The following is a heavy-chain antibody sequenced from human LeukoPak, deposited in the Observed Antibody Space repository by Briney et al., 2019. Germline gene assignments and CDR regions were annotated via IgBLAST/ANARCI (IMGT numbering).Heavy chain of an antibody. J-gene: IGHJ4*02. CDR3: ARDGGRGRRQLGY. CDR2: ISAYNGNT. Sequence: GASVKVSCKAAGYSFTSYGISWVRQAPGQGLQWMGWISAYNGNTNYAPRLQGRVTLTTDTSTSTAYMALRNLRSDDTAVYYCARDGGRGRRQLGYWGQGTLVTVSS. CDR1: GYSFTSYG. V-gene: IGHV1-18*01. D-gene: IGHD3-10*01.